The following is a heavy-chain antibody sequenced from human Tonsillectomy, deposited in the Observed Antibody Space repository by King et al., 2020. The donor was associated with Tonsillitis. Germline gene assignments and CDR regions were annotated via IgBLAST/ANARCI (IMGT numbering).Heavy chain of an antibody. CDR1: GFTFSSYW. CDR2: IKHDESEK. V-gene: IGHV3-7*03. J-gene: IGHJ4*02. Sequence: VQLVESGGGLVQPGGSLRLSCAASGFTFSSYWMSWVRQAPGKGLEWVANIKHDESEKYYVDSVKGRFTISRDNARNSLYLQMNSLRAEDTAVYYCAGAVLLWFGELWFDNWGQGTLVTVSS. CDR3: AGAVLLWFGELWFDN. D-gene: IGHD3-10*01.